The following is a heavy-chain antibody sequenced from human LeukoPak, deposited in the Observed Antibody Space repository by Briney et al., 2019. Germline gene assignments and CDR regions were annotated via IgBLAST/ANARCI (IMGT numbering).Heavy chain of an antibody. CDR2: TSGST. CDR1: GFTFSSYA. V-gene: IGHV3-23*01. Sequence: PGGCLRLSCAASGFTFSSYAMSWVRQAPGKGLEWVSGTSGSTYYADSVKGRFTISRDNSKNTLSLQMSSLRAEDTAVYYCANLWDYYGDYAPEGLWGRGTLVTVSS. J-gene: IGHJ2*01. CDR3: ANLWDYYGDYAPEGL. D-gene: IGHD4-17*01.